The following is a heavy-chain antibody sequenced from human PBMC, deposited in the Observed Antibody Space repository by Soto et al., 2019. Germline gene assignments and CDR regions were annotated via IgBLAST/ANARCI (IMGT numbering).Heavy chain of an antibody. J-gene: IGHJ5*02. V-gene: IGHV3-48*01. Sequence: GGSLSLSCAASGFTFSTYSMNWVRQAPGKGLEWVSYISSSSSTIYYADSVKGRFTISRDNAKNSLYLQMNSLRAEDTAVCYCARHPERIAQIGWFDPWGQGTLVTVSS. CDR3: ARHPERIAQIGWFDP. D-gene: IGHD6-13*01. CDR2: ISSSSSTI. CDR1: GFTFSTYS.